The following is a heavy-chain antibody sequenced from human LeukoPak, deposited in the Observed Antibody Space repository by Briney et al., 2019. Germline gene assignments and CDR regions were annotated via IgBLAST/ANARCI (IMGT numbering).Heavy chain of an antibody. CDR3: ARDRAAGSDWLDP. CDR2: IYYNGST. V-gene: IGHV4-59*12. J-gene: IGHJ5*02. D-gene: IGHD3-10*01. CDR1: GGSIGLYH. Sequence: PSETLSLTCTVSGGSIGLYHWTWIRQPPGKALEWIGYIYYNGSTKYNPSLKSRVTISLDTSKNQFSLKLSSVTAADTAVYYCARDRAAGSDWLDPWGQGTLATVSS.